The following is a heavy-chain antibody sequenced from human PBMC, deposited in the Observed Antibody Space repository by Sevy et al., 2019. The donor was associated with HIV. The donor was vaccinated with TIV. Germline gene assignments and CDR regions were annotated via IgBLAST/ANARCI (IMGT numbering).Heavy chain of an antibody. Sequence: SETLSLTCSVSGGSISSYFWTWVRQSPGKGLEWIGNIYFTGNTDYSPSLKSRVTLSLDTSKSHFSLILNSVTAADTAVHYCARDSTARPGVLDYWGQGTLVTVSS. CDR1: GGSISSYF. CDR3: ARDSTARPGVLDY. CDR2: IYFTGNT. J-gene: IGHJ4*02. D-gene: IGHD6-6*01. V-gene: IGHV4-59*01.